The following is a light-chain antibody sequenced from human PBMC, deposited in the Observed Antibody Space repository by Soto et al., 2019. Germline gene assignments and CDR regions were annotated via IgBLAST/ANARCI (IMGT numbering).Light chain of an antibody. CDR3: QQRSNWPPFS. CDR2: DAS. J-gene: IGKJ3*01. CDR1: QSVNNY. V-gene: IGKV3-11*01. Sequence: EIVLTQSPGTLSLSPGERATLSCRASQSVNNYLAWYQQRPGQAPRLLIYDASNRATGIPARFSGSGSGTDFTLTISSLEPEDFAVYYCQQRSNWPPFSFGPGTKVDIK.